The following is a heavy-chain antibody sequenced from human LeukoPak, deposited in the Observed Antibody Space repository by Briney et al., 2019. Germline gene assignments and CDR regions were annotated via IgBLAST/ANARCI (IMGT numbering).Heavy chain of an antibody. CDR1: GFTFSSYA. J-gene: IGHJ4*02. Sequence: GGSLRLSCAASGFTFSSYAMSWVRQAPGQGLEWVSAISGSGGSTYYADPVKGRFTISRDNSKNTLYLQMSSLRAEDTAVYYCAQGAYCGGDCYSPYYFDYWGQGTLVTVSS. CDR3: AQGAYCGGDCYSPYYFDY. D-gene: IGHD2-21*02. CDR2: ISGSGGST. V-gene: IGHV3-23*01.